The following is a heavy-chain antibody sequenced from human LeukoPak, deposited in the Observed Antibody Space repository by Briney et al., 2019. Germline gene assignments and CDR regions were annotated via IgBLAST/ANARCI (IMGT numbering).Heavy chain of an antibody. CDR1: GYTFTSYD. CDR2: MNPNSGNT. D-gene: IGHD3-22*01. Sequence: ASVKVSCKASGYTFTSYDINWVRQATGQGLEWMGWMNPNSGNTGYAQKFQGRVTITRNTSISTAYMELSSLRSEDTAVYYCARLGYYYDSSGYIGLEYYFDYWGQGTLVTVSS. CDR3: ARLGYYYDSSGYIGLEYYFDY. J-gene: IGHJ4*02. V-gene: IGHV1-8*03.